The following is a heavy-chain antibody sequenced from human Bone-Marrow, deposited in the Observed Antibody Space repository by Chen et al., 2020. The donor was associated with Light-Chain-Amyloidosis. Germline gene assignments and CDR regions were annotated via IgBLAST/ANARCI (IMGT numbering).Heavy chain of an antibody. CDR2: ISWNSGSI. V-gene: IGHV3-9*01. CDR3: AKDIIPAATGGWNWFDP. J-gene: IGHJ5*02. CDR1: GFTFDDYA. D-gene: IGHD2-2*01. Sequence: EVQLVESGGGLVQPGRSLRLSCAASGFTFDDYAMPWVRQAPGKGLAWVSGISWNSGSIGYADSVKGRFTISRDNAKNSLYLQMNSLRAEDTALYYCAKDIIPAATGGWNWFDPWGQGTLVTVSS.